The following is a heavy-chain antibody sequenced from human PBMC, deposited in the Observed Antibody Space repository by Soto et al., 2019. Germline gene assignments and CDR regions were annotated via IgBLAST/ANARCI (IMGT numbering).Heavy chain of an antibody. J-gene: IGHJ5*02. D-gene: IGHD5-18*01. CDR3: ARIPVDTYMINWFDP. CDR1: GDSISSGDYY. V-gene: IGHV4-61*08. Sequence: SETLSLTCTVSGDSISSGDYYWSWIRQPPGKGLEWIGYIYYSGSTNYKPSLKSRVTISLDTSKNQFSLKLTSVTAADTAVYHCARIPVDTYMINWFDPWGQGTLVTVS. CDR2: IYYSGST.